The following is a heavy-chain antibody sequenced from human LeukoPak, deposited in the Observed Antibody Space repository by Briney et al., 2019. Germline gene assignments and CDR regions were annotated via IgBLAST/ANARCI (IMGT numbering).Heavy chain of an antibody. J-gene: IGHJ5*02. D-gene: IGHD4-17*01. CDR2: IYYSGST. CDR3: ARGDGDYSGSWWFDP. V-gene: IGHV4-31*03. CDR1: GGSISSGGYY. Sequence: SQTLSLTCTVSGGSISSGGYYWSWIRQHPGKGLEWIGYIYYSGSTYYNPSLKSRVTISVDTSKNQFSLKLSSVTAADTAVYYCARGDGDYSGSWWFDPWGQGTLVTVSS.